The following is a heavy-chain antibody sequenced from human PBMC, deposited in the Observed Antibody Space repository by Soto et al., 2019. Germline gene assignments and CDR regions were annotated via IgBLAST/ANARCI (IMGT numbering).Heavy chain of an antibody. CDR2: ISAYNGNT. Sequence: ASVKVSCKASGYTFTSYGIGWVRQAPGQGLEWMGWISAYNGNTNYAQKLQGRVTMTTDTSTSTAYMELRSLRSDDTAVYYCARASGIAAAGTAFDIWGQGTMVTVSS. D-gene: IGHD6-13*01. V-gene: IGHV1-18*01. J-gene: IGHJ3*02. CDR3: ARASGIAAAGTAFDI. CDR1: GYTFTSYG.